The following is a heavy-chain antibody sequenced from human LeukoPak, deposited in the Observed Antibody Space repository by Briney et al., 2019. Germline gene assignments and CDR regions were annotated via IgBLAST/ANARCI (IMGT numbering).Heavy chain of an antibody. CDR2: IIPILVIA. Sequence: SVKVSCKASGGTFSSYAISWVRQAPGQGLEWMGRIIPILVIANYAQKFQGRVTITADKSTSRAYMELSSLRSEDTAVYYCARAGTVVVAENWFDHWGQGTLVTVSS. D-gene: IGHD2-15*01. J-gene: IGHJ5*02. CDR3: ARAGTVVVAENWFDH. CDR1: GGTFSSYA. V-gene: IGHV1-69*04.